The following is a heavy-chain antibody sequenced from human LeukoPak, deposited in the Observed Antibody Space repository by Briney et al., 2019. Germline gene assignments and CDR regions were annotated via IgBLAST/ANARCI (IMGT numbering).Heavy chain of an antibody. Sequence: GGSLRLSCTASGFTFSSYAMSWVRQAPGKGLEWVSVISGSGGSTFYGDSVKGRFTISRDNSKNTLCLQMNSLRAEDTAVYYCAKDGVVTITFEYWGQGTLVTVSS. J-gene: IGHJ4*02. CDR2: ISGSGGST. CDR3: AKDGVVTITFEY. V-gene: IGHV3-23*01. D-gene: IGHD3-16*01. CDR1: GFTFSSYA.